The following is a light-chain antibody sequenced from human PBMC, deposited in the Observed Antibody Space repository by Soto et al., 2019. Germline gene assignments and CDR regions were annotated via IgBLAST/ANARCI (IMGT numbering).Light chain of an antibody. CDR1: SSDVGRYDY. CDR3: CSFAGSYPCV. V-gene: IGLV2-11*01. CDR2: DVT. J-gene: IGLJ1*01. Sequence: QSVLTQPLSVSASPGQSVTISCTGTSSDVGRYDYVSWYQQHPGKAPKLIVYDVTERPSGVPDRFSGSKSGNTASLTISGLQAEDEADYSCCSFAGSYPCVFGSGTKVTVL.